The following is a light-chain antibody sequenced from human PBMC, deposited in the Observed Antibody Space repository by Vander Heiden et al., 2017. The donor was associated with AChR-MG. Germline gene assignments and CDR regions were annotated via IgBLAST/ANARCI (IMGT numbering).Light chain of an antibody. V-gene: IGKV1-39*01. J-gene: IGKJ5*01. Sequence: DIQMTQSPSSLSASVGDRVTMTCRASQSISSYLNWYRQKTGKAPKLLIYGASTLQSGVPSRFSGSGSGTDFTLTISSLQPEDFATYYCQQSYSSQAFGQGTRLEIK. CDR1: QSISSY. CDR2: GAS. CDR3: QQSYSSQA.